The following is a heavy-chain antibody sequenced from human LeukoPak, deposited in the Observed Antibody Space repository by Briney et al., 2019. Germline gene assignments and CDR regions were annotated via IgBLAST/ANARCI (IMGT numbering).Heavy chain of an antibody. CDR2: IYPGDSDT. Sequence: GESLEISCKGSGYRFTSYWIGWVRQMPGEGLEWMAIIYPGDSDTRYSPSFQGQVTISADKSISTAYLQWSSLKASDAAMYYCARRGVYATSPFDYWGQRTLVTVSS. CDR1: GYRFTSYW. V-gene: IGHV5-51*01. J-gene: IGHJ4*02. D-gene: IGHD2-8*01. CDR3: ARRGVYATSPFDY.